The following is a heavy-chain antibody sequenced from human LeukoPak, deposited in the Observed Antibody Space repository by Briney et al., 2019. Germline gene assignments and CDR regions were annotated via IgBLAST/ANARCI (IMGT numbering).Heavy chain of an antibody. J-gene: IGHJ2*01. CDR1: GYTFTGYY. Sequence: ASVKVSCKASGYTFTGYYMHWVRQAPGQGLEWMGWINPNRGGTNYAQKFQGRVTMTRDTSISTAYMELSRLRSDDTAVYYCARVSVGITMIVVARPWYFDLWGRGALVTVSS. D-gene: IGHD3-22*01. CDR2: INPNRGGT. V-gene: IGHV1-2*02. CDR3: ARVSVGITMIVVARPWYFDL.